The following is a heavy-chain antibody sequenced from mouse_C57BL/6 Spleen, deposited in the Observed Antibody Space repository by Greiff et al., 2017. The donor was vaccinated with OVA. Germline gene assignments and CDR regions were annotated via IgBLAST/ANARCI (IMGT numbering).Heavy chain of an antibody. CDR3: AYHGRDYFDY. D-gene: IGHD1-2*01. Sequence: VQLQESGPELVKPGASVKISCKASGYAFSSSWMNWVKQRPGKGLEWIGRIYPGDGDTNYNGKFKGKATLTADKSSSTAYMQLSSLTSEDSAVYFCAYHGRDYFDYWGQGTTLTVSS. V-gene: IGHV1-82*01. CDR2: IYPGDGDT. J-gene: IGHJ2*01. CDR1: GYAFSSSW.